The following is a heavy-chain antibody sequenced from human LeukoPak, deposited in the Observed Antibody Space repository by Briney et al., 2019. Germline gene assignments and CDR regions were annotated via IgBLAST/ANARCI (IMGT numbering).Heavy chain of an antibody. Sequence: GGSLRLSCAASGFTFSSYAMSWVRQAPGKGLEWVSGISGSASSTNYANSVEGRFTISRDNSKNEVYLQMNSLRAEDTAVYYCAKDQGRGYGSGSFSSDYWGQGTLVTVSS. D-gene: IGHD3-10*01. CDR2: ISGSASST. V-gene: IGHV3-23*01. CDR1: GFTFSSYA. CDR3: AKDQGRGYGSGSFSSDY. J-gene: IGHJ4*02.